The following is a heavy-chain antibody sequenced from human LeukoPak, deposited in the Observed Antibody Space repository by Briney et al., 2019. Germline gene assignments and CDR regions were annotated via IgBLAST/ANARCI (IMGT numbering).Heavy chain of an antibody. CDR3: ARDYVGDNWFDP. CDR2: ISPNSGGT. J-gene: IGHJ5*02. D-gene: IGHD3-16*01. Sequence: ASVTVSLKSSVYTFTDYYMHWVRQAPGPGLEWMGWISPNSGGTNYAHKFQGRVTMTSDTSISTAYMALSELIAPDAAVYYCARDYVGDNWFDPWGQGTLVTVSS. V-gene: IGHV1-2*02. CDR1: VYTFTDYY.